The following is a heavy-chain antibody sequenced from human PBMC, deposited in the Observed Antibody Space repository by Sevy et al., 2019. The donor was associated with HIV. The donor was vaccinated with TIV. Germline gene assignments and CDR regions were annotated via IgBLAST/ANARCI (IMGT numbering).Heavy chain of an antibody. V-gene: IGHV3-7*01. D-gene: IGHD3-16*01. CDR1: GFTFSANW. Sequence: GGSLRLSCAASGFTFSANWMNWVRQAPGKGLEWVANIKPDGSDKHYLDSVEGRFTISRDNAKNLLFLQMNSLRVEDTAVYYCAHETFGRFQSWGQGTLVTVSS. CDR3: AHETFGRFQS. CDR2: IKPDGSDK. J-gene: IGHJ4*02.